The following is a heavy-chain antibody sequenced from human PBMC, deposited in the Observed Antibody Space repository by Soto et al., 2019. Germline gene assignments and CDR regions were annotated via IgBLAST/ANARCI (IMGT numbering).Heavy chain of an antibody. CDR3: ARWYSSSSHYYYYGMDV. CDR1: GYSFTSYW. Sequence: GESLKISCKGSGYSFTSYWIGWVRQMPGKGLEWMGIIYPGDSDTRYSPSFQGQVTISADKSISTAYLQWSSLKASDTAMYYCARWYSSSSHYYYYGMDVWGQGTTVTVSS. CDR2: IYPGDSDT. D-gene: IGHD6-6*01. V-gene: IGHV5-51*01. J-gene: IGHJ6*02.